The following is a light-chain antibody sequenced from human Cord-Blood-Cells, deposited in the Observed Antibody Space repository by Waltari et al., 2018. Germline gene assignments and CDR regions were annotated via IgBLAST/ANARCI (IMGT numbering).Light chain of an antibody. CDR3: QQYGSSPPWT. CDR1: QSVSSSY. V-gene: IGKV3-20*01. J-gene: IGKJ1*01. CDR2: GAS. Sequence: EIVLTQSPGTLPLSPGERANLSCRASQSVSSSYLAWYQQKPGQAPRLLIYGASSRATGIPDRFSGSGSGTDFTLTISRLEPEDFAVYYCQQYGSSPPWTFGQGTKVEIK.